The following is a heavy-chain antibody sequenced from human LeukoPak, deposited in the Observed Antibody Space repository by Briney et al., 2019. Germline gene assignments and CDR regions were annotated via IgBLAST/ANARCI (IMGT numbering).Heavy chain of an antibody. J-gene: IGHJ6*03. Sequence: PSETLSLTCTVSGGSINSYYWSWIRQPPGRGLEWIGSIHYSGSTSYNPSLRSRVTISVDKSKNQFSLKLSSVTAADTAVYYCARVGGYSYGAYNYYYMDVWGKGTTVTVSS. CDR2: IHYSGST. V-gene: IGHV4-59*12. D-gene: IGHD5-18*01. CDR1: GGSINSYY. CDR3: ARVGGYSYGAYNYYYMDV.